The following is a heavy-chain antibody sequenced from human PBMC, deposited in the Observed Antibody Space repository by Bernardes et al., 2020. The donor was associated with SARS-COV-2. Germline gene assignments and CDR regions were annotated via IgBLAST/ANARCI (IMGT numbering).Heavy chain of an antibody. V-gene: IGHV1-3*01. J-gene: IGHJ4*02. CDR2: IDAVNGNT. Sequence: ASMKVSCKASGYTFTNYAMHWVRQAPGQGLEWMGWIDAVNGNTKYSQKFQGRVTITRDTSATTAYMELSSLRSEDTAIYYCAREKSQQLYCFDYWGQGTLVTVSS. CDR3: AREKSQQLYCFDY. CDR1: GYTFTNYA. D-gene: IGHD6-13*01.